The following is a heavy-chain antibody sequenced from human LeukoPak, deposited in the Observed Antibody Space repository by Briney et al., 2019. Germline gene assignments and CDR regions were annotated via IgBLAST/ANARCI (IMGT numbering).Heavy chain of an antibody. CDR1: GFTFSSYS. D-gene: IGHD6-13*01. CDR3: ARALFIAAAGTGY. CDR2: ISSSSSYI. V-gene: IGHV3-21*01. J-gene: IGHJ4*02. Sequence: PGGSLRLSCAASGFTFSSYSMNWVRQAPGKGLEWVSSISSSSSYIYYADSVKDRFTISRDNAKNSLYLQMNSLRAEDTAVYYCARALFIAAAGTGYWGQGTLVTVSS.